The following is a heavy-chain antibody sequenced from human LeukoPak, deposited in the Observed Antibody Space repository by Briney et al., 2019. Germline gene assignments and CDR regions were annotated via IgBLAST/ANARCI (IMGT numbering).Heavy chain of an antibody. Sequence: ASVKVSCKASGYTFTKYYIHWVRQAPGQGLERMGWINPNSGGTNYAQKFQGRVTMTRDTSISTAYMELSRLRSDGTAVYYCATGSYGYYYYMDVWGKGTTVTISS. D-gene: IGHD3-10*01. CDR2: INPNSGGT. V-gene: IGHV1-2*02. CDR3: ATGSYGYYYYMDV. J-gene: IGHJ6*03. CDR1: GYTFTKYY.